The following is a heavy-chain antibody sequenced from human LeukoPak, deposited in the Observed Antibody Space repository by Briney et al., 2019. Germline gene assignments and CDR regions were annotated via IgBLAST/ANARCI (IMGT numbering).Heavy chain of an antibody. CDR2: ISGSGGST. V-gene: IGHV3-9*01. Sequence: PGRSLRLSCAASGFTFDDYAMHWVRQAPGKGLEWVSGISGSGGSTYYADSVKGRFTISRDNAKNSLYLQMNSLRAEDTAVYYCAREYDFWSGLSPPDYWGQGTLVTVSS. CDR1: GFTFDDYA. J-gene: IGHJ4*02. D-gene: IGHD3-3*01. CDR3: AREYDFWSGLSPPDY.